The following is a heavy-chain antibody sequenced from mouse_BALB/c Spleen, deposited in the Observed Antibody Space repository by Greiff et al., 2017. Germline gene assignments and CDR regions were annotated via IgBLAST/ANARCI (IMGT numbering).Heavy chain of an antibody. CDR2: INPYNGDT. D-gene: IGHD1-1*01. J-gene: IGHJ1*01. CDR1: GYSFTGYF. CDR3: ARLGSSRDWYFDV. V-gene: IGHV1-20*02. Sequence: EVKLMESGPELVKPGASVKISCKASGYSFTGYFMNWVMQSHGKSLEWIGRINPYNGDTFYNQKFKGKATLTVDKSSSTAHMELRSLASEDSAVYYCARLGSSRDWYFDVWGAGTTVTVSS.